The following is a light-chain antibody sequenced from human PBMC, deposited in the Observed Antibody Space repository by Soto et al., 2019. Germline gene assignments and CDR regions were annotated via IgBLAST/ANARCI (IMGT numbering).Light chain of an antibody. J-gene: IGLJ2*01. CDR1: SGHSSYA. CDR3: QTWGTGIHRV. V-gene: IGLV4-69*01. Sequence: QPVLTQSPSASASLGASVKLTCTLSSGHSSYAIALHQQQPEKGPRYLMKLNSDGSHSKGDGIPDRFSGSSSGAERYLTISSLQSEDEADYYCQTWGTGIHRVFGGGTKLTVL. CDR2: LNSDGSH.